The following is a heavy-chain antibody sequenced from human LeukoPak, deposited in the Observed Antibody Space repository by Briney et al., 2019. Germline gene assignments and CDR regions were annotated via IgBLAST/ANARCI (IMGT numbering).Heavy chain of an antibody. D-gene: IGHD5-18*01. CDR2: MNPNSGNT. CDR3: ARAEDSYGSGGY. J-gene: IGHJ4*02. CDR1: GYTFTSYD. V-gene: IGHV1-8*01. Sequence: ASVKVSCKASGYTFTSYDINWVRQATGQGLEWMGWMNPNSGNTGYAQKFQGRVTMTRNTSISTAYMELSSLRSEDTAVYYCARAEDSYGSGGYWGQGTLVTVSS.